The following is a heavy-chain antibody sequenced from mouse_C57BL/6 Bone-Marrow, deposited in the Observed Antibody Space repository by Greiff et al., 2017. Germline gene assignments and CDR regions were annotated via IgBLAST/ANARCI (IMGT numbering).Heavy chain of an antibody. V-gene: IGHV1-54*01. D-gene: IGHD2-3*01. J-gene: IGHJ3*01. CDR2: INPGSGGT. CDR3: ARCDGYYFAY. CDR1: GYAFTNYL. Sequence: QVQLQQSGAELVRPGTSVKVSCKASGYAFTNYLIEWVKQRPGQGLEWIGVINPGSGGTNYNEKFKGKATLTADKSSSTAYMQLSSLTSEDSAVYFCARCDGYYFAYWGQGTLVTVSA.